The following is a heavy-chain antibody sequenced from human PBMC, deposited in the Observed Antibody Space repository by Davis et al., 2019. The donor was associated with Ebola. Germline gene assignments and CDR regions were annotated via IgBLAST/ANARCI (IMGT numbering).Heavy chain of an antibody. CDR1: GGSISSGSYY. Sequence: SETLSLTCTVSGGSISSGSYYWSWIRQPAGKGLEWIGHIYTSGSTNYNPSLKSRVTISVDTSKNQFSLKLSSVTAADTAVYYCARTRLYCSSTSCYLYYYYGMDVWGQGTTVTVSS. J-gene: IGHJ6*02. CDR2: IYTSGST. CDR3: ARTRLYCSSTSCYLYYYYGMDV. V-gene: IGHV4-61*09. D-gene: IGHD2-2*01.